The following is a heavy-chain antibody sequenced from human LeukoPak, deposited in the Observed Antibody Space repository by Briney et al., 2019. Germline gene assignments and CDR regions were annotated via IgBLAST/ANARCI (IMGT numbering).Heavy chain of an antibody. V-gene: IGHV1-3*01. CDR2: INAGNGNT. J-gene: IGHJ4*02. CDR3: ARGSPPNYSSGWYDY. Sequence: ASVKVSCKASGYTFTSYAMHWVRQAPGQRLEWMGWINAGNGNTKYSQKFQGRVTITRDTSASTAYMELSSLRSEDTAVYYCARGSPPNYSSGWYDYWGQGTLVTVSS. CDR1: GYTFTSYA. D-gene: IGHD6-19*01.